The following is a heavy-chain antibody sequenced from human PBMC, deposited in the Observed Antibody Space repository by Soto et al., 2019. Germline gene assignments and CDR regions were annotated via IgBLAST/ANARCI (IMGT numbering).Heavy chain of an antibody. J-gene: IGHJ3*02. CDR2: MSHSGGT. CDR3: ARVERGTATTVVDAFDI. Sequence: QVQLQQWGAGLLKPSETLSLTCAVFGGSVNSGNYYWSWIRQPPGKGLEWIGEMSHSGGTHFNPSFKSRVTISVDTSKNQCSLKMSSVTAADTALYYCARVERGTATTVVDAFDIWGPGTMVTVSS. CDR1: GGSVNSGNYY. V-gene: IGHV4-34*01. D-gene: IGHD1-1*01.